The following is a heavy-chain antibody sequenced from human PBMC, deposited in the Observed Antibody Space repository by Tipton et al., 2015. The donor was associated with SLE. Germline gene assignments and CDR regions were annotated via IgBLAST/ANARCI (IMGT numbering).Heavy chain of an antibody. J-gene: IGHJ4*02. D-gene: IGHD3-9*01. Sequence: TLSLTCAVYGGSFSGYYWSWIRQPPGKGLEWIGEINHSGSTTYNPSLKSRVTISIDMSKNQFSLKLRSVTAADTVVYYCARGTSSDILTGPFDSWGQGTLVTVSS. CDR1: GGSFSGYY. CDR2: INHSGST. V-gene: IGHV4-34*01. CDR3: ARGTSSDILTGPFDS.